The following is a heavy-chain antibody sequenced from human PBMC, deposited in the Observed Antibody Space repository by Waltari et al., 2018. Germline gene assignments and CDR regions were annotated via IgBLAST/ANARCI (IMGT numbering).Heavy chain of an antibody. J-gene: IGHJ4*02. CDR3: ARDHVFRGDFWSGYYDS. V-gene: IGHV3-7*01. D-gene: IGHD3-3*01. CDR1: GFTFSSSW. Sequence: ELQLEESGGGLVQPGGSLRLSCAASGFTFSSSWMTGVRQAPGKGLEWVANIKQDGSETYYADSLKGRFTISRDNAKNSLYLQMNSLRAEDTALYYCARDHVFRGDFWSGYYDSWGQGTLVTVSS. CDR2: IKQDGSET.